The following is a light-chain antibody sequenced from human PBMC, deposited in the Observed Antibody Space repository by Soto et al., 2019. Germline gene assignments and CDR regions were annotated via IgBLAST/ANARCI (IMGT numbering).Light chain of an antibody. CDR1: QSITRY. CDR3: QQGYSTWT. V-gene: IGKV1-39*01. CDR2: AAS. Sequence: DIQMTQSPSSLSASVGDRVTITCRASQSITRYLNWYQQKPGKAPKLLIYAASSLQSGVPSRFSGSGSGTDFTLTISSLQPEDSATYYCQQGYSTWTFGQGTKVEVK. J-gene: IGKJ1*01.